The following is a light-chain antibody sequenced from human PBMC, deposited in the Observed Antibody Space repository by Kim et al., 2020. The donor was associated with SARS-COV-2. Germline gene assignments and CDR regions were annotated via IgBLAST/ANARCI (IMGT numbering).Light chain of an antibody. CDR2: DVT. CDR3: SSYTFRRTCL. CDR1: ISDVGGYNS. Sequence: QSALTQPASVSGSPRQSITITCTGTISDVGGYNSVSWYQQFLGKVPKLIIYDVTKRPSGVSNRFSGSKSGNTASLTISDLQAEDEADYYCSSYTFRRTCLFGGGTKVTVL. J-gene: IGLJ3*02. V-gene: IGLV2-14*03.